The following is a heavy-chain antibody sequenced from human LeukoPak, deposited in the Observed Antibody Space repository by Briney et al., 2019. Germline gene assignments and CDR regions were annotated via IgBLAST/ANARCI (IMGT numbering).Heavy chain of an antibody. CDR1: GGSFSGYY. V-gene: IGHV4-34*01. Sequence: PSETLSLTCAVYGGSFSGYYWSWIRQPPGKGLEWIGEINHSGSTNYNPSLKSRVTISVDTSKNQFSLKLSSVTAADTAVYYCARLVQSHYYDILYYYYMDVWGKGTTVTISS. D-gene: IGHD3-22*01. J-gene: IGHJ6*03. CDR3: ARLVQSHYYDILYYYYMDV. CDR2: INHSGST.